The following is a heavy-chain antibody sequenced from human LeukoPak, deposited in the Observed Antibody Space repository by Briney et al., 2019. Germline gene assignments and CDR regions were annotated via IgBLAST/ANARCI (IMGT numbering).Heavy chain of an antibody. D-gene: IGHD3-10*01. J-gene: IGHJ4*02. CDR3: ARQVEDTMVRGVTNLDY. CDR1: GYSLTSYW. Sequence: GESLKIYRKGSGYSLTSYWFRRVRQMPGTGLEWMVIIYPGDSDTRYSPSFQGQVTISADKSISTAYLQWSSLKASDTAMYYCARQVEDTMVRGVTNLDYWGQGTLVTVSS. V-gene: IGHV5-51*01. CDR2: IYPGDSDT.